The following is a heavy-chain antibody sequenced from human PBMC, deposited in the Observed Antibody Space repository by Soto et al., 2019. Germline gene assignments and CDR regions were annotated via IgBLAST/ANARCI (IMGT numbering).Heavy chain of an antibody. D-gene: IGHD4-4*01. CDR3: AREKSHSNTLLVQFDY. CDR2: IIPIFGTA. V-gene: IGHV1-69*01. Sequence: QVQLVQSGAEVKKPGSSVKVSCKASGGTFSSYAISWVRQAPGQGLEWMGGIIPIFGTANYAQKFQGRVTITADESTSTAYMELSSLKSEDTAVYYCAREKSHSNTLLVQFDYWGQGTLVTVSS. J-gene: IGHJ4*02. CDR1: GGTFSSYA.